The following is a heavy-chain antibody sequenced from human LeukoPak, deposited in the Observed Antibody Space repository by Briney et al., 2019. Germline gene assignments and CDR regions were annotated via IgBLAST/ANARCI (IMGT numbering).Heavy chain of an antibody. J-gene: IGHJ4*02. Sequence: ASVKVSCKASGGTFISYAISWVRQAPGQGLEWMGGNIPIFGTANYAQKFQGRVTITADESTSTAYMELSSLRSEDTAVYYCARGVLENIAQYYFDYWGQGTLVTVSS. V-gene: IGHV1-69*13. D-gene: IGHD2/OR15-2a*01. CDR3: ARGVLENIAQYYFDY. CDR2: NIPIFGTA. CDR1: GGTFISYA.